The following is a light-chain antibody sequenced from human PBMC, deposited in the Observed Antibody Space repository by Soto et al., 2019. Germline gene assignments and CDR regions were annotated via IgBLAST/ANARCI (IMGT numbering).Light chain of an antibody. CDR1: RSDVGAYNY. Sequence: QSALTQPASVSGSPGQSIAISCTGTRSDVGAYNYVSWYQQHPGKAPRLMIYAVNQRPSGVPDCFSGSKSGYTASLTVSGLQTEDEAFYYCSASAGIYHSLVFGGATKLTVL. CDR3: SASAGIYHSLV. CDR2: AVN. J-gene: IGLJ3*02. V-gene: IGLV2-8*01.